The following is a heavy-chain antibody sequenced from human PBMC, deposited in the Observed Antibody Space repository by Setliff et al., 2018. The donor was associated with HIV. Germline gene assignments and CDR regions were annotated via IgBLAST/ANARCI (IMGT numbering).Heavy chain of an antibody. CDR1: DSAMDSYY. V-gene: IGHV4-59*12. CDR3: AKISPRGYSDITTGRLTDPFDV. Sequence: SETLSLTCAVSDSAMDSYYWSWVRQSPGRGLEYIGYIYWTGKTDYNPSLKSRVTISLDTSGNQFSLKLNSVTGADTAVYYCAKISPRGYSDITTGRLTDPFDVWGPGTMVTVSS. J-gene: IGHJ3*01. CDR2: IYWTGKT. D-gene: IGHD3-9*01.